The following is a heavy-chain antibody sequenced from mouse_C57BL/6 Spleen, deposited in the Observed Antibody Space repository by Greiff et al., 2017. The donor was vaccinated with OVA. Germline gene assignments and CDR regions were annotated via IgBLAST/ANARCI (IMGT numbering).Heavy chain of an antibody. CDR1: GYTFTSYW. J-gene: IGHJ4*01. D-gene: IGHD2-3*01. V-gene: IGHV1-7*01. CDR2: INPSSGYT. Sequence: QVQLQQSGAELAKPGASVKLSCKASGYTFTSYWMHWVKQRPGQGLEWIGYINPSSGYTKYNQKFKDKATLTADKSSSTAYMQLSSLTYEDSAVYYCARYPHDENYAMDYWGQGTSVTVSS. CDR3: ARYPHDENYAMDY.